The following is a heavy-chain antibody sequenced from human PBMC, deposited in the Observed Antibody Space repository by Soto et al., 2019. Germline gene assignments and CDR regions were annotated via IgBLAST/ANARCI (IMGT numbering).Heavy chain of an antibody. J-gene: IGHJ6*02. D-gene: IGHD3-9*01. CDR3: ARDLDDILTGYNYGMDV. Sequence: SETLSLTCTVSGGSISSYYWSWIRQPPGKGLEWIGYIYYSGSTNYNPSLKSRVTISADTSKNQFSLKLSSVTAADTAVYYCARDLDDILTGYNYGMDVWGQGTTVTVSS. V-gene: IGHV4-59*01. CDR1: GGSISSYY. CDR2: IYYSGST.